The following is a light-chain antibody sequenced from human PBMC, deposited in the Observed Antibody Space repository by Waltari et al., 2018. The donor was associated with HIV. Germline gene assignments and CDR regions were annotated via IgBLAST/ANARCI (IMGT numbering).Light chain of an antibody. CDR3: LQGYISPLT. J-gene: IGKJ3*01. V-gene: IGKV1-39*01. CDR2: GAY. CDR1: HSINTI. Sequence: DIQMTQSPSSLSASVGDRVAITCRTSHSINTILNWYQMKPGKVPRLLIYGAYRLESGVPSRFSATGSGTDFSLTISSLQPEDFATYYCLQGYISPLTFGPGTKVDIK.